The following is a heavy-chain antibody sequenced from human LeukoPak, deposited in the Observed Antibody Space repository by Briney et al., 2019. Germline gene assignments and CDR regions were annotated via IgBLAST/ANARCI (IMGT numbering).Heavy chain of an antibody. CDR2: IRYDGNNK. V-gene: IGHV3-30*02. J-gene: IGHJ4*02. CDR3: LRGDRRDY. CDR1: GFIFSSYG. Sequence: PGGSLRLSRAASGFIFSSYGMHWVRQAPGKGLEWVAFIRYDGNNKKYADSVKGRFTISRDNSRNTLYPQMNSLRADDTAVYYCLRGDRRDYWGQGTLVTVSS.